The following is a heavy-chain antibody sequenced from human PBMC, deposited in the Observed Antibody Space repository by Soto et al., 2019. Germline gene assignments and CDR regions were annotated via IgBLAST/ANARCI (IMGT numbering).Heavy chain of an antibody. V-gene: IGHV1-18*01. CDR3: ARHIVVVPAAMGAFDI. CDR1: GYTFTSYV. D-gene: IGHD2-2*01. J-gene: IGHJ3*02. Sequence: GASVKVSCKASGYTFTSYVISWVRQAPGQGLEWMGWISAYNGNTNYAQKLQGRVTMTTDTSTSTAYMELRSLRSDDTAVYYCARHIVVVPAAMGAFDIWGQGTMVTVSS. CDR2: ISAYNGNT.